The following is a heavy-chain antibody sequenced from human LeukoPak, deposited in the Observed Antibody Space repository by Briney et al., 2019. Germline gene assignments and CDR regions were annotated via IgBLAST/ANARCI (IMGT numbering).Heavy chain of an antibody. CDR2: IYYSGST. CDR1: GGSISSYY. Sequence: SETLSLTCTVSGGSISSYYWSWIRQPPGKGLEWIGYIYYSGSTNYNPSLKSRVTISVDTSKNQFSLKLSSVTAADTAVYYCARSPGYVNWFDPWGQGTLVTVSS. D-gene: IGHD5-12*01. V-gene: IGHV4-59*08. CDR3: ARSPGYVNWFDP. J-gene: IGHJ5*02.